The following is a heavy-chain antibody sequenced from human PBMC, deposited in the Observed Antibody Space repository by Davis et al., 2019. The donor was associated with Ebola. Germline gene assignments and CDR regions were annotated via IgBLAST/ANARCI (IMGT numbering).Heavy chain of an antibody. CDR1: RVSISGNNW. CDR3: AREAEDYYGVDV. J-gene: IGHJ6*02. CDR2: IHHSGKT. Sequence: MPGGSLRLSCAVSRVSISGNNWWSWVRQSPGKGLEWIGEIHHSGKTTYNPSLKSRVTISVDKSKNQFSLKLTSVTAADTAVYYCAREAEDYYGVDVWGQGTTVTVSS. V-gene: IGHV4-4*02.